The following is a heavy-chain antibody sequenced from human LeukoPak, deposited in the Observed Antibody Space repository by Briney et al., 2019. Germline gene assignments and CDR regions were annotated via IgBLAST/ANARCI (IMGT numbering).Heavy chain of an antibody. V-gene: IGHV3-73*01. J-gene: IGHJ4*02. CDR2: IRSKANSYAK. CDR3: TRRDYYDSSGYMHY. CDR1: GLTFSGSA. Sequence: GGSLTLSCAASGLTFSGSAMHWVRQASGKGLECVGRIRSKANSYAKAYAASVKGRFTISRDDSKNTAYLQMNSLKTEDTAVYYCTRRDYYDSSGYMHYWGQGTLVTVSS. D-gene: IGHD3-22*01.